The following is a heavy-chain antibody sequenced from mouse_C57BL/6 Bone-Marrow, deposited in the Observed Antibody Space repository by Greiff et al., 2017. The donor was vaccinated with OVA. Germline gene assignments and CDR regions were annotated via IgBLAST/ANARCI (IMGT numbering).Heavy chain of an antibody. CDR2: INPNNGGT. V-gene: IGHV1-26*01. Sequence: VQLQQSGPELVKPGASVKISCKASGYTFTDYYMNWVKQSHGKSLEWIGDINPNNGGTSYNQKFKGKATLTVDKSSSTAYMELRSLPSEDSAVYYCAREGDYVDFDYWGQGTTLTVSS. CDR1: GYTFTDYY. J-gene: IGHJ2*01. D-gene: IGHD2-4*01. CDR3: AREGDYVDFDY.